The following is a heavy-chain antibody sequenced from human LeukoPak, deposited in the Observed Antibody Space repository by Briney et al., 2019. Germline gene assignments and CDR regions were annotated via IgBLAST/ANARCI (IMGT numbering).Heavy chain of an antibody. CDR3: ARDRWGYDFWSGYYYYMDV. CDR1: GFTFSNYA. D-gene: IGHD3-3*01. V-gene: IGHV3-23*01. J-gene: IGHJ6*03. CDR2: ISGSGDLT. Sequence: PGGSLRLSCAASGFTFSNYAMTWVRQAPGKGLEWVLTISGSGDLTYFADSVKGRFTISRDNAKNSLYLQMNSLRAEDTAVYYCARDRWGYDFWSGYYYYMDVWGKGTTVTVSS.